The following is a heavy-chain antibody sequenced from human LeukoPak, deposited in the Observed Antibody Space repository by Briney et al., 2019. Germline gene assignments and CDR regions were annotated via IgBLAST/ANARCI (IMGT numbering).Heavy chain of an antibody. V-gene: IGHV5-51*01. Sequence: GESLKISCKGSGYSFTSYWIGWVRQMPGKGLEWMGIIYPGDSDTRYSPSFQGQVTISADKSISTAYLQWSSLKASDTAMYYCXRLQCSGGSCYSLGYYFDYWGQGTLVTVSS. J-gene: IGHJ4*02. D-gene: IGHD2-15*01. CDR3: XRLQCSGGSCYSLGYYFDY. CDR1: GYSFTSYW. CDR2: IYPGDSDT.